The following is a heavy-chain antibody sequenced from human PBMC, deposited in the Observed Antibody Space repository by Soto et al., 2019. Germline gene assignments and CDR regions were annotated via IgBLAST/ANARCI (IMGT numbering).Heavy chain of an antibody. CDR1: GFTFSSYA. V-gene: IGHV3-23*04. Sequence: EVQLVESGGGLVHPGGSLRLSCEASGFTFSSYAITWVRQAPGKGLEWLSIISGRGDSTYYADSVKGRFTISRNNSKNTLYFQMNSLRAEDTAVYYCAKVYGSGDRPYYYGMDVWGQGTTVTVSS. J-gene: IGHJ6*02. CDR2: ISGRGDST. D-gene: IGHD2-21*02. CDR3: AKVYGSGDRPYYYGMDV.